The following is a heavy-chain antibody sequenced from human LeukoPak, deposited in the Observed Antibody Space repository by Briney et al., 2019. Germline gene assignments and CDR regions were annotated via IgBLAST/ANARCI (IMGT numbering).Heavy chain of an antibody. D-gene: IGHD4-11*01. Sequence: PGGSLRLSYADSVFTFCSYWIQWARQAPGKGLVWVSRINSDGSSTSYADSVKGRFTISRDNAKNTLYLQMNSLRAEDTAVYYCARDLGSVTTVGRWGQGTLVTVSS. CDR1: VFTFCSYW. V-gene: IGHV3-74*01. CDR2: INSDGSST. CDR3: ARDLGSVTTVGR. J-gene: IGHJ4*02.